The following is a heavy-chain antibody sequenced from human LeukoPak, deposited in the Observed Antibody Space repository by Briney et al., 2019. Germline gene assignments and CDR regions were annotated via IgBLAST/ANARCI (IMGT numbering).Heavy chain of an antibody. CDR3: ARSARYSNLIGYDY. CDR1: GYTFTSYG. D-gene: IGHD4-11*01. Sequence: GASVKVSCKAFGYTFTSYGISWVRQAPGQGLEWMGWISAYDGNTNYAQKLQGRVTMTTDTSTSTAYMELRSLRSDDTAVYYCARSARYSNLIGYDYWGQGTLVTVSS. CDR2: ISAYDGNT. V-gene: IGHV1-18*01. J-gene: IGHJ4*02.